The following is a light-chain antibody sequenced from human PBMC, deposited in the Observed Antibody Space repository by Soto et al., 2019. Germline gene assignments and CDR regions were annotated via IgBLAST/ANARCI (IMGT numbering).Light chain of an antibody. Sequence: DIVLTQSPGTLSLSPGERATLSCRASQSVSSSYLAWYQQKPGQAPRLLIYGPSNRATGIPDRFSGSGSATDFTLTISRLEPEDFAVYYCQQYDTSPLPVGRGTKV. CDR1: QSVSSSY. J-gene: IGKJ1*01. CDR2: GPS. CDR3: QQYDTSPLP. V-gene: IGKV3-20*01.